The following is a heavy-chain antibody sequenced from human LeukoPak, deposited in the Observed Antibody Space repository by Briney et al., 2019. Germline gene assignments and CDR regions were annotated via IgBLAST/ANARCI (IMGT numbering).Heavy chain of an antibody. J-gene: IGHJ4*02. CDR2: VHYTGST. D-gene: IGHD2-2*01. Sequence: SETLSLTCTASGGSISTYYWSWIRQPPGKGLEWIGYVHYTGSTNYNPSLKSRVTISVDTSKNQFSLKLSSVTAADTAVYYCARGRDIVVVPAAMEYYFDYWGQGTLVTVSS. V-gene: IGHV4-59*08. CDR1: GGSISTYY. CDR3: ARGRDIVVVPAAMEYYFDY.